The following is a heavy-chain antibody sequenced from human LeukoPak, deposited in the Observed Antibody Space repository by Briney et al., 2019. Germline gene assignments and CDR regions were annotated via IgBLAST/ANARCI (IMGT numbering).Heavy chain of an antibody. CDR1: GYTRTELS. J-gene: IGHJ4*02. V-gene: IGHV1-24*01. D-gene: IGHD3-22*01. Sequence: ASVKVSCEVSGYTRTELSTHWVRQAPGKGLEWMGGFDPEDGEIVYAQNFQGRVTMTEDTFTDTAYMELSSLRSEDTAIYYCATANRLTRDSSGYYPDSWGQGTLVTASS. CDR2: FDPEDGEI. CDR3: ATANRLTRDSSGYYPDS.